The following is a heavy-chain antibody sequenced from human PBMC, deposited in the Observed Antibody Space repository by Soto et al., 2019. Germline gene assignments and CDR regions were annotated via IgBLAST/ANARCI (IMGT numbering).Heavy chain of an antibody. V-gene: IGHV4-38-2*02. J-gene: IGHJ4*02. CDR2: IYQSGTT. Sequence: PSETLSLTCDVSGFAISSGYYWAWIRQAPEKGLEWIGSIYQSGTTNYNPSLKSRVTMSVDTSKNQFSLELTSVTAADTAFYYCAREPGYLVGKNFDYWGQGTLVTVSS. CDR3: AREPGYLVGKNFDY. CDR1: GFAISSGYY. D-gene: IGHD6-13*01.